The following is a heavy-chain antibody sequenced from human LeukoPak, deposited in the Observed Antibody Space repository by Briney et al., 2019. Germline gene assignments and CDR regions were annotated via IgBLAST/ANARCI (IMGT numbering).Heavy chain of an antibody. CDR1: GGTFSSYA. CDR3: ARFIPNEGSFDI. V-gene: IGHV1-69*05. J-gene: IGHJ3*02. D-gene: IGHD2-15*01. CDR2: IIPIFGTA. Sequence: SVKVSCKASGGTFSSYAISWVRQAPGQGLEWMGGIIPIFGTANYAQEFQGRVTITTDESTSTAYMELSSLRSEDTAVYYCARFIPNEGSFDIWGQGTMVTVSS.